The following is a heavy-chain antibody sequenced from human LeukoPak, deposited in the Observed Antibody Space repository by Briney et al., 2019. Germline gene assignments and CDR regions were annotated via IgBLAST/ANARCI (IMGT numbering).Heavy chain of an antibody. CDR2: MNPNSGNT. J-gene: IGHJ4*02. D-gene: IGHD5-12*01. Sequence: ASVKVSCKASGYTFTSCDINWVRQATGQGLEWMGWMNPNSGNTGYAQKFQGRVTMTRNTSISTAYMELSSLRSEDTAVYYCARGPSGYEGNDYWGQGTLVTVSS. CDR1: GYTFTSCD. V-gene: IGHV1-8*01. CDR3: ARGPSGYEGNDY.